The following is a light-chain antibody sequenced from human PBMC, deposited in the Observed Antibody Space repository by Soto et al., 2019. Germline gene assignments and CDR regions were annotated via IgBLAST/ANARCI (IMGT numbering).Light chain of an antibody. J-gene: IGKJ1*01. Sequence: DLQMTQSPSSLSASVGDRVTITCRASQRISNYLNWYQQKPGKAPNLLIYDVSSLQSGVPSRFSGSGSGTDFTLIISSLQPEDFATYYCEQSYTTPVAFGQGTKVEVK. CDR3: EQSYTTPVA. CDR2: DVS. CDR1: QRISNY. V-gene: IGKV1-39*01.